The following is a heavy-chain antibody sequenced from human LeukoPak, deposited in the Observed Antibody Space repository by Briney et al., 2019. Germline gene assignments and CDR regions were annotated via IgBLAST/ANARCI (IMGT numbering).Heavy chain of an antibody. CDR3: ARADCSSSTCYLRRSWFDP. Sequence: PGGSLKLSCAGSGFSFNYYDMNWVRQAPGKGLEWVSSMNPKSDFIYYSDSVRGRFTISRDNAENSLYLQMNSLRAEDTAVYYCARADCSSSTCYLRRSWFDPWGQGTLVTVSS. CDR1: GFSFNYYD. J-gene: IGHJ5*02. CDR2: MNPKSDFI. V-gene: IGHV3-21*01. D-gene: IGHD2-2*01.